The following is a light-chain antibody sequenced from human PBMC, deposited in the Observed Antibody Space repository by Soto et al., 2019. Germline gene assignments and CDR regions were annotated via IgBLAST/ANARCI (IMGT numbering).Light chain of an antibody. CDR1: QDISSY. Sequence: DIQLTQSPSFLSASVGDRVTITCRASQDISSYLAWYQQRPGKVPRFLTHSASTLQSGVPSRFSATGSGTTFTLTISSLQTEDIATYYCQQLNRFPRTLGQGTKVEV. CDR2: SAS. V-gene: IGKV1-9*01. J-gene: IGKJ1*01. CDR3: QQLNRFPRT.